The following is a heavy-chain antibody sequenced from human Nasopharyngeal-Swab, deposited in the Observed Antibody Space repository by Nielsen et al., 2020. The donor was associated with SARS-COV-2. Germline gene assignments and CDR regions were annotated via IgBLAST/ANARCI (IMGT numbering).Heavy chain of an antibody. CDR1: GGSFSGYY. V-gene: IGHV4-34*12. CDR3: ARNSGVGDTYYYYGMDV. CDR2: IIHSGST. J-gene: IGHJ6*02. D-gene: IGHD6-19*01. Sequence: SDTLSLTCAPYGGSFSGYYWSWTRQPPGKGLEWIGEIIHSGSTNYNPSPKSRVTISVDTSKNQFSLKLSSVTAADTAVYYCARNSGVGDTYYYYGMDVWGQGTTVTVSS.